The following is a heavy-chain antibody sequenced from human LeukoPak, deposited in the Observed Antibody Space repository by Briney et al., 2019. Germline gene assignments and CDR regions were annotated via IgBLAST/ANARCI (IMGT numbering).Heavy chain of an antibody. V-gene: IGHV1-58*01. CDR3: AADFYDSSGYPFGRDY. J-gene: IGHJ4*02. CDR2: IVVGSGNT. CDR1: GFTFTSSP. D-gene: IGHD3-22*01. Sequence: ASVKVSCKASGFTFTSSPVQWVRQARGQRLEWIGWIVVGSGNTNYAQKFQERVTITRDMSTSTAYMELSSLRSEDTAVYYCAADFYDSSGYPFGRDYWGQGTLVTVSS.